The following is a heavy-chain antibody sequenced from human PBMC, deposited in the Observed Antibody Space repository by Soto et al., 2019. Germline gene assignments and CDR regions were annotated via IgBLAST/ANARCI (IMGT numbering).Heavy chain of an antibody. CDR1: GFTFSSYA. CDR2: ISGSGGST. V-gene: IGHV3-23*01. D-gene: IGHD5-18*01. J-gene: IGHJ6*02. Sequence: PGGSLRLSCAASGFTFSSYAMSWVRQAPGKGLEWVSAISGSGGSTYYADSVKGRFTISRDNSKNTLYLQMNSLRAEDTAVYYCARDKPSSQLWQRRYYYYGMDVWGQGTTVTVSS. CDR3: ARDKPSSQLWQRRYYYYGMDV.